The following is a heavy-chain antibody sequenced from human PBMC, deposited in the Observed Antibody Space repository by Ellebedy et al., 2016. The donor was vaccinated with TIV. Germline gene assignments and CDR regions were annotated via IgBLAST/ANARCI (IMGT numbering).Heavy chain of an antibody. J-gene: IGHJ5*02. V-gene: IGHV3-21*01. Sequence: PGGSLRLSCAASGFTFTSYSMTWVLHAPGKGLAWVSSISSTGYYIYYAGSVKGRFTISSDDARNSLFLQMNSLTAEDTAVDYCARSGEHDTWGQGTLVTVSS. CDR3: ARSGEHDT. CDR2: ISSTGYYI. CDR1: GFTFTSYS. D-gene: IGHD1-26*01.